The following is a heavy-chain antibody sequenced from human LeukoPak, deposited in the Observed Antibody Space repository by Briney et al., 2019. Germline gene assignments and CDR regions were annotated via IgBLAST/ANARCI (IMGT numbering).Heavy chain of an antibody. CDR2: ISTGGST. D-gene: IGHD3-22*01. Sequence: SETLSLTCTVSGASISSSYCTWIRQPAGEGLEWIGRISTGGSTTYNPSFKSRVTMSVDMSKNQFSLKLTSVTAADTAVYYCATDQTYYVSRGYYYVTYLQHWGQGILVTVSS. J-gene: IGHJ1*01. CDR3: ATDQTYYVSRGYYYVTYLQH. CDR1: GASISSSY. V-gene: IGHV4-4*07.